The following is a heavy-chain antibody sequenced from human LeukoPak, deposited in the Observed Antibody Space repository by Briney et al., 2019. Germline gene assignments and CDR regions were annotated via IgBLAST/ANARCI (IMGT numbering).Heavy chain of an antibody. V-gene: IGHV3-23*01. J-gene: IGHJ4*02. Sequence: GGSLRLSYAASGFTFSSYAMSWVRQAPGKGLEWVSAISGSGGSTYYADSVKGRFTISRDNAKNSLYLQMNSLRAEDTAVYYCARAGGKQLWSFDYWGQGTLVTVSS. CDR1: GFTFSSYA. D-gene: IGHD5-18*01. CDR2: ISGSGGST. CDR3: ARAGGKQLWSFDY.